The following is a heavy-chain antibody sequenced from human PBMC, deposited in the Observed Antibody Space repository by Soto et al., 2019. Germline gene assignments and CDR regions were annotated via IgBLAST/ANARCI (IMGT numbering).Heavy chain of an antibody. V-gene: IGHV1-46*01. CDR1: GYSCTTNH. CDR2: INPSGGST. CDR3: AREFYYYESSGRQYKFAN. J-gene: IGHJ4*02. D-gene: IGHD3-22*01. Sequence: ASVKVSCKASGYSCTTNHMHWVRQAPGQGLEWMGIINPSGGSTSYAQKFQGRVTLTRDTSTNTGYMDLSSLRSEDTAMYYCAREFYYYESSGRQYKFANWGQGTLVTVSS.